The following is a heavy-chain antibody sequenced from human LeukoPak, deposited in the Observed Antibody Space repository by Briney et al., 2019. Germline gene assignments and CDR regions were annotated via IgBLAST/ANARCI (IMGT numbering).Heavy chain of an antibody. J-gene: IGHJ4*02. CDR1: GNTFTGYY. D-gene: IGHD6-13*01. Sequence: WASVKVSCKASGNTFTGYYMHWVRQAPGQGLEWMGWINPNSGGTNYAQKFQGRVTMTRDTSISTAYMELSRLRSDDTAVYYCARALQLGDFDYWGQGTLVTVSS. V-gene: IGHV1-2*02. CDR2: INPNSGGT. CDR3: ARALQLGDFDY.